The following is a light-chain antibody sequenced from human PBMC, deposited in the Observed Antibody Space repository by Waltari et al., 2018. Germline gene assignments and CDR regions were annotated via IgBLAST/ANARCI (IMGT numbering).Light chain of an antibody. CDR2: DTS. J-gene: IGKJ5*01. CDR1: QDISNY. V-gene: IGKV1-33*01. CDR3: QQYENFPVT. Sequence: DIQVTQSPSSLSASVGDRVTITCPASQDISNYLNWYQQKPGKALKLLIYDTSHLQTGVPSRFSGTGGGTDFTFTISSLQPEDIATYYCQQYENFPVTFGQGTRLEIK.